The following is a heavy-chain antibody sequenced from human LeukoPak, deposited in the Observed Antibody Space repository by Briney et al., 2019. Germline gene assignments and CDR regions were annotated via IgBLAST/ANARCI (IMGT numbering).Heavy chain of an antibody. CDR2: ISGASRSI. J-gene: IGHJ4*02. Sequence: QPGGSLRLSCAASRFTFSNYEMNWVRQAPGKGLEWVSSISGASRSIYYAESVRGRFTISRDNAKNSLYLQMNSLRAEDTAVYYCARPLAGLIAAAWDYWGQGSLVTVSS. CDR1: RFTFSNYE. V-gene: IGHV3-48*03. CDR3: ARPLAGLIAAAWDY. D-gene: IGHD6-13*01.